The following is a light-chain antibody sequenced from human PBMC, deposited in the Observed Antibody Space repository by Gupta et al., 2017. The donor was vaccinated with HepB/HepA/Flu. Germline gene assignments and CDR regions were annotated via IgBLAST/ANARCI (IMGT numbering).Light chain of an antibody. CDR3: QQDDSGPQT. Sequence: DIVMTQSPDSLAVSLGERATINCKSSQSVLYSHDNKNYLAWYQQKPGQPPKLLIYWASTRESGVPDRFSGGGSGTEFTLTISSLQAEDVAVYYCQQDDSGPQTFGQGTKLEIK. V-gene: IGKV4-1*01. CDR2: WAS. CDR1: QSVLYSHDNKNY. J-gene: IGKJ2*01.